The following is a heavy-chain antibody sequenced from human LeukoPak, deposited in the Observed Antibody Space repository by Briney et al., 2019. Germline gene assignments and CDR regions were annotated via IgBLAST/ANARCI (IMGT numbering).Heavy chain of an antibody. J-gene: IGHJ3*02. Sequence: PGGSLRLSCAVSGFIFSSYSMNWVRQAPGKGLEWVSSISTSSIYIYYADSVKGRFTISRDNAKNSLYLQMNSLRAEDTAVYHCARGQDTVITSRDAFDIWGQGTMVTVSS. V-gene: IGHV3-21*01. CDR1: GFIFSSYS. CDR3: ARGQDTVITSRDAFDI. D-gene: IGHD4-23*01. CDR2: ISTSSIYI.